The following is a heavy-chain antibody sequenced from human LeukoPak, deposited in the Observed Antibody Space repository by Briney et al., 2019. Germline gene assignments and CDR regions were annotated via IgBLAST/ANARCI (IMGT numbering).Heavy chain of an antibody. Sequence: GGSLRLSCAASGFTFSSYAMHWVRQAPGKGPEWVAVISYDGSNKYYADSVKGRFTISRDNSKNTLYLQMNSLRAEDTAVYYCARGGVSSSSSIFDYWGQGTLVTVSS. D-gene: IGHD6-13*01. CDR3: ARGGVSSSSSIFDY. J-gene: IGHJ4*02. V-gene: IGHV3-30*01. CDR1: GFTFSSYA. CDR2: ISYDGSNK.